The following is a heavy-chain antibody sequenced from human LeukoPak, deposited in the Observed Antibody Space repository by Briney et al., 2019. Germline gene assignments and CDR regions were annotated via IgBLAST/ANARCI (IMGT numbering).Heavy chain of an antibody. V-gene: IGHV1-69*06. D-gene: IGHD2-15*01. J-gene: IGHJ3*02. CDR2: IIPIFGTA. CDR1: GGTFSSYA. Sequence: SVKVSCKASGGTFSSYAISWVRQAPGQGLEWMGGIIPIFGTANYAQKFQGRVTITADKSTSTAYKELSSLRSEDTAVYYCAHYCSGGSCPDGDDAFDIWGQGTMVTVSS. CDR3: AHYCSGGSCPDGDDAFDI.